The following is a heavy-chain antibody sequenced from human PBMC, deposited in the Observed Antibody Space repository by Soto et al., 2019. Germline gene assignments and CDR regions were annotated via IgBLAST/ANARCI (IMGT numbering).Heavy chain of an antibody. J-gene: IGHJ6*02. CDR1: GYIFTNYD. V-gene: IGHV1-18*01. Sequence: QVQLVQSETEVKKPGASVKASCKASGYIFTNYDITWGRQAPGQGLEWMGWVSGYNGNTKYAQKFQDRVTMTTDTSTSTVYMELRSLRSDDTAVYYCARFGSAPYYYYGVDVWGQGTTVFVSS. CDR2: VSGYNGNT. D-gene: IGHD3-10*01. CDR3: ARFGSAPYYYYGVDV.